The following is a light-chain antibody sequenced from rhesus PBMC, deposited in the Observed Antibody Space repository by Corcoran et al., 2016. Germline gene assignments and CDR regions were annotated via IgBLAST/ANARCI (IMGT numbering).Light chain of an antibody. Sequence: DIQMTQSPSSLSASVGDTVTITCRASRNILSWLAWYQQKPGKAPKLLIYRTSTLQSGVPSRFSGSGSGTDFTLIISSLQSEDCATYYCQQYNNSPLTFGGVTNVEIK. CDR2: RTS. J-gene: IGKJ4*01. CDR3: QQYNNSPLT. V-gene: IGKV1-22*01. CDR1: RNILSW.